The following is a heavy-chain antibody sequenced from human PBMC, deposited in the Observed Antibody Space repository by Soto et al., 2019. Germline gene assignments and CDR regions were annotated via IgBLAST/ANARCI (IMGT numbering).Heavy chain of an antibody. CDR3: ARPGDLYNKGWPYYFDY. D-gene: IGHD1-20*01. CDR1: GGSISSSSYY. Sequence: SETLSLTCAVSGGSISSSSYYWGWIRQSPGKGLEWIATIYYTGSTYYNPSLRSRVTISVDTSNNQFSLKLSSVTAADTAVYYCARPGDLYNKGWPYYFDYWGPGTQVTVSS. CDR2: IYYTGST. J-gene: IGHJ4*02. V-gene: IGHV4-39*01.